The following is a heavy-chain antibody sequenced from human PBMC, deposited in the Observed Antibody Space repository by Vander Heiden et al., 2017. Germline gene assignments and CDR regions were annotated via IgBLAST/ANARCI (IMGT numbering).Heavy chain of an antibody. J-gene: IGHJ6*02. CDR3: ARDVSYVDYYYYGMDV. D-gene: IGHD1-26*01. CDR2: IYYSGST. Sequence: QVQLQESGPGLVKPSQTLSLTCTFSGGSISSGGYYWSWIRQHPGKGLEWIGYIYYSGSTYYNPSLKSRVTISVDTSKNQFSLKLSSVTAPDTAVYYCARDVSYVDYYYYGMDVWGQGTTVTVSS. CDR1: GGSISSGGYY. V-gene: IGHV4-31*03.